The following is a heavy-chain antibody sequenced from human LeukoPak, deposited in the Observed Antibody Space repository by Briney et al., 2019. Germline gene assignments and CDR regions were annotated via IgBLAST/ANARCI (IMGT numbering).Heavy chain of an antibody. D-gene: IGHD4-17*01. CDR2: ISGSGGST. Sequence: GGSLRLSCAACRFTFSSYGMNWVRQAPGKGLEWVSAISGSGGSTYYADSVKGRFTISRDNSKNTLYLQMNSLRAEDTAVYYCAKKGLTVTTYYFDYWGQGTLVTVSS. CDR1: RFTFSSYG. J-gene: IGHJ4*02. CDR3: AKKGLTVTTYYFDY. V-gene: IGHV3-23*01.